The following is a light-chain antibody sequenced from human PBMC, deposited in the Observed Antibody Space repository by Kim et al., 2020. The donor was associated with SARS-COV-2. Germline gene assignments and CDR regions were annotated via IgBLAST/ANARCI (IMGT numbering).Light chain of an antibody. V-gene: IGKV1-5*03. CDR1: ENINKW. CDR3: QQDNAFPLT. Sequence: RSESVGDRVTITCRASENINKWLVWYQQKPGKAPKVLIYMASSLESAVPSRFSGSGSGTEFSLTISSLQPDDFATYCQQDNAFPLTFGGGTKVEI. J-gene: IGKJ4*01. CDR2: MAS.